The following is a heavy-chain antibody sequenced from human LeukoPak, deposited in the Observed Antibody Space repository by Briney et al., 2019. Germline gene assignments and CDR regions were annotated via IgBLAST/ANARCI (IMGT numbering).Heavy chain of an antibody. D-gene: IGHD1-26*01. CDR2: MNPNSGNT. CDR3: AISGSYQGDAFDI. V-gene: IGHV1-8*01. Sequence: ASVKVSCKASGHTFTSYDINWVRQATGQGLEWMGWMNPNSGNTGYAQKFQGRVTMTRNTSISTAYMELSSLRSEDTAVYYCAISGSYQGDAFDIWGQGTMVTVSS. CDR1: GHTFTSYD. J-gene: IGHJ3*02.